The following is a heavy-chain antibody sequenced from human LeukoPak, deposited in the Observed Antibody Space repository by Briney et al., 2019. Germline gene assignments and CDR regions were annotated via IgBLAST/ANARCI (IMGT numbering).Heavy chain of an antibody. D-gene: IGHD6-19*01. V-gene: IGHV1-8*01. J-gene: IGHJ4*02. Sequence: ASVTVSCKASGYTFTSYDINWVRQATGQGLEWMGWMNPNSGNTGCAQKFQGRVTMTRNTSISTAYMELSSLRSEDTAVYYCARKLRREYSSGHPPGYWGQGTLVTVSS. CDR2: MNPNSGNT. CDR1: GYTFTSYD. CDR3: ARKLRREYSSGHPPGY.